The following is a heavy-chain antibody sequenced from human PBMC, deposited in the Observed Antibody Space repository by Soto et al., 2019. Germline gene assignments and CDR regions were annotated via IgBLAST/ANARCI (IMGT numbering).Heavy chain of an antibody. V-gene: IGHV3-23*01. D-gene: IGHD1-1*01. CDR2: IDGGGGYT. CDR1: GFTFSSCA. Sequence: EVQLLESGGGLVQPGGSLRLSCAASGFTFSSCAMSWVRQAPGKGLEWVSAIDGGGGYTPYTNSVKGRFTIARDNSKSTLYLHMSSLRAEDTAVYYCAEEQLERRFGLDSWCQGTLVTVSS. J-gene: IGHJ4*02. CDR3: AEEQLERRFGLDS.